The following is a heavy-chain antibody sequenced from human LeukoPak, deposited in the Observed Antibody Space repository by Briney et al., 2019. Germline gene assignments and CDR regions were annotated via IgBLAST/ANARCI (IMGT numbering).Heavy chain of an antibody. V-gene: IGHV3-21*01. J-gene: IGHJ6*03. Sequence: GGSLRLSCAASGFTFSDHYVDWVRQAPGKGLEWVSSISSSSSYIYYADSVKGRFTISRDNAKNSLYLQMNSLRAEDTAVYYCARGWFGELSESYYYYYMDVWGKGTTVTVSS. CDR1: GFTFSDHY. CDR3: ARGWFGELSESYYYYYMDV. D-gene: IGHD3-10*01. CDR2: ISSSSSYI.